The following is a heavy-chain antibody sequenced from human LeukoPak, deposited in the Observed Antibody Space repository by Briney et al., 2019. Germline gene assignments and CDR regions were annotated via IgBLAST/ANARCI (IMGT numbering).Heavy chain of an antibody. J-gene: IGHJ5*01. CDR2: INPNSGGT. Sequence: EASVKVSCKASGYTFTGYYMHWVRQAPGQGLEWMGWINPNSGGTNYAQKFQGRVTMTRDTSISTAYMELSRLRSDDTAVYYCARQVVPAAIAWSRIDSWGQGTLVTVSS. V-gene: IGHV1-2*02. CDR1: GYTFTGYY. D-gene: IGHD2-2*01. CDR3: ARQVVPAAIAWSRIDS.